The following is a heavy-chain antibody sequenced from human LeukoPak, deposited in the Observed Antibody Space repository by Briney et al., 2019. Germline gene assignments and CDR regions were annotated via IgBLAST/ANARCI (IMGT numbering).Heavy chain of an antibody. CDR1: GFTFSSYE. CDR2: ISSSGSTI. V-gene: IGHV3-48*03. D-gene: IGHD6-19*01. Sequence: GGSLRLSCAASGFTFSSYEMTWVRQAPGKGLEWVSYISSSGSTIYYADSVKGRFTISRDNAKNSLYLQMNSLRAEDTAVCYCARDSTLYAVAADLYYYYGMDVWGQGTTVTVSS. J-gene: IGHJ6*02. CDR3: ARDSTLYAVAADLYYYYGMDV.